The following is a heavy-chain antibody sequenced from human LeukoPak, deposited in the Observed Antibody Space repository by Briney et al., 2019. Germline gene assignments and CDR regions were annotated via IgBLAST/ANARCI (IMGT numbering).Heavy chain of an antibody. V-gene: IGHV6-1*01. J-gene: IGHJ5*02. CDR2: TYYRSEWYN. Sequence: SQTLSLTCAISGDSVSSNSAAWNWIRQSPSRGLEWLGRTYYRSEWYNDYAVSVKSRITINPDTSKNQFSLQLNSVTPEDTAVYYCAKELPGIAAAGTWANWFDPWGQGTLVTVSS. CDR1: GDSVSSNSAA. D-gene: IGHD6-13*01. CDR3: AKELPGIAAAGTWANWFDP.